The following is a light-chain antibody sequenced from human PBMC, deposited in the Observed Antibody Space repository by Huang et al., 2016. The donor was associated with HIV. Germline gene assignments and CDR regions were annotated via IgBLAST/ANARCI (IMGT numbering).Light chain of an antibody. CDR3: QQYGSSPPYT. Sequence: EIVLTQSPGTLSLSPGERATLSCRASQSRSSRYLAWYQQRPGQAPRLLIYDASTRATGIAERFSGSGSGTDFTLTISRLEPEDFVVYYCQQYGSSPPYTFGQGTKLEIK. V-gene: IGKV3-20*01. CDR1: QSRSSRY. CDR2: DAS. J-gene: IGKJ2*01.